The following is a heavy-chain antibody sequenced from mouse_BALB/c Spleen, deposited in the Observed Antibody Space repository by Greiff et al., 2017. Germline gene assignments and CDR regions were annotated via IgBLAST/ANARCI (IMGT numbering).Heavy chain of an antibody. CDR3: ARGGTTVPWFAY. J-gene: IGHJ3*01. CDR1: GYTFTSYW. Sequence: VQLQQSGAELAKPRASVKMSCKASGYTFTSYWMHWVKQRPGQGLEWIGYINPSTGYTEYNQKFKDKATLTADKSSSTAYMQLSSLTSEDSAVYYCARGGTTVPWFAYWGQGTLVTVSA. CDR2: INPSTGYT. V-gene: IGHV1-7*01. D-gene: IGHD1-1*01.